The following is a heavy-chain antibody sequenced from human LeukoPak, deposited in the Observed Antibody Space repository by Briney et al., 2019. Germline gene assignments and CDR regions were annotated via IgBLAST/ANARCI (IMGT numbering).Heavy chain of an antibody. J-gene: IGHJ4*02. CDR2: ISGSGGST. CDR1: GFTFSSYA. Sequence: PGGSLRLSCAASGFTFSSYAMSWVRQAPGKGLEWVSAISGSGGSTYYADSVKGRFTISRDNSKNTLYLQMDSLRAEDTAVYYCASEICTNGVCSDFQYWGQGILVTVSS. V-gene: IGHV3-23*01. D-gene: IGHD2-8*01. CDR3: ASEICTNGVCSDFQY.